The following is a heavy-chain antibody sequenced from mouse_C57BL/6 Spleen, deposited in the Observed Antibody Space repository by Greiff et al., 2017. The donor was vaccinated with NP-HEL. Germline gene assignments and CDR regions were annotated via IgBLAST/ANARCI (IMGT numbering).Heavy chain of an antibody. CDR2: IDPSDSYT. V-gene: IGHV1-50*01. CDR3: ARGNWDDAMDY. J-gene: IGHJ4*01. Sequence: VQLQQSGAELVKPGASVKLSCKASGYTFTSYWMQWVKQRPGQGLEWIGEIDPSDSYTNYNQKFKGKATLTVDTSSSTAYMQLSSLTSEDSAVYYCARGNWDDAMDYWGQGTSVTVSS. D-gene: IGHD4-1*01. CDR1: GYTFTSYW.